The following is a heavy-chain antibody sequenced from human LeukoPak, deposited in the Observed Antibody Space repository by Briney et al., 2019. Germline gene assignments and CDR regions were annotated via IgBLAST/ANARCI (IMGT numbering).Heavy chain of an antibody. V-gene: IGHV1-69*13. D-gene: IGHD1-26*01. J-gene: IGHJ3*02. Sequence: SVKVSCKASGGTFSSYAISWVRQAPGQGLEWMGGIIPIFGTANYAQKFQGRVTITADESTSTAYMELSSLRSEDTAVYYCAYSIVGATYAFDIWGQGTMVTVSS. CDR2: IIPIFGTA. CDR1: GGTFSSYA. CDR3: AYSIVGATYAFDI.